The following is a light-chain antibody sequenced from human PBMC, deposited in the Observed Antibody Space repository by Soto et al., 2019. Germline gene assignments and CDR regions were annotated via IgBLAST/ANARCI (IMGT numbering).Light chain of an antibody. V-gene: IGKV1-5*03. CDR1: QNIDIS. J-gene: IGKJ2*01. Sequence: DIQMTQSPSTLSASVGDRVTITCRASQNIDISLAWYQQKPGKAPNLLIYKASILESGVPSRFSGSGSGTAFTLTISSLQPDDVATYFYHSYDSYSYTFGQGTNLQIK. CDR2: KAS. CDR3: HSYDSYSYT.